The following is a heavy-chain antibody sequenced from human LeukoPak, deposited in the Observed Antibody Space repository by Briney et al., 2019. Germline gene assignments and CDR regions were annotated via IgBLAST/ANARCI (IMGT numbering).Heavy chain of an antibody. D-gene: IGHD1-14*01. CDR2: IYTSGST. V-gene: IGHV4-4*07. CDR1: GVSISSYF. Sequence: SETLSLTCTVSGVSISSYFWSWFRQPAGKGLVWIGRIYTSGSTNYNPSLKSRVTMSVDTSKNQFSLKLSSVTAADTAVYYCARNAGDYWGQGTLVTVSS. J-gene: IGHJ4*02. CDR3: ARNAGDY.